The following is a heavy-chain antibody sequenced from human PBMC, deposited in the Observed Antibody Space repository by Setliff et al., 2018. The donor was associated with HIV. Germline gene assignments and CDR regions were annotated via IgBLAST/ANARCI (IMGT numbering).Heavy chain of an antibody. CDR2: INAGTGNT. V-gene: IGHV1-3*01. D-gene: IGHD3-22*01. Sequence: ASVKVSCKASGYTFTSYAMHWVRQAPGQRLEWMGWINAGTGNTKYSQNFQGRVTFSRDTSASTAYMELSSLRSEDTAVYYCARSETRDSRGLYYWGQGTLVTVSS. CDR3: ARSETRDSRGLYY. J-gene: IGHJ4*02. CDR1: GYTFTSYA.